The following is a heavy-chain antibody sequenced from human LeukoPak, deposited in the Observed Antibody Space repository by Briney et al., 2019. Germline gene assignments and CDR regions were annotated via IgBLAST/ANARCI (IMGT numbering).Heavy chain of an antibody. CDR3: ARDFDWLLDY. Sequence: GGSLRLSCAASGFTFSSYSMNWVRQAPGKGLEWVSSISSSSSYIYYADSVKGRFTISRDNAKNSLYLRMNSLRAEDKAVYYCARDFDWLLDYWGQGTLVTVSS. CDR1: GFTFSSYS. CDR2: ISSSSSYI. J-gene: IGHJ4*02. V-gene: IGHV3-21*01. D-gene: IGHD3-9*01.